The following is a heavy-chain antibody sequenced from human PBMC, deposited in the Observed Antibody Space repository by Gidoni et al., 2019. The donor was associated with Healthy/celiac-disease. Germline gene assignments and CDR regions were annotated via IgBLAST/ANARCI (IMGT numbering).Heavy chain of an antibody. CDR2: ISGSGGST. D-gene: IGHD2-15*01. CDR1: GFTFSSSA. V-gene: IGHV3-23*01. CDR3: AKGGDIVVVVAATPGDY. J-gene: IGHJ4*02. Sequence: EVQLLESGGGLVQPGGSLRLSCAASGFTFSSSALRWVRQAPGKGLEWVSAISGSGGSTYYADSVKGRFTISRDNSKNTLYLQMNSLRAEDTAVYYCAKGGDIVVVVAATPGDYWGQGTLVTVSS.